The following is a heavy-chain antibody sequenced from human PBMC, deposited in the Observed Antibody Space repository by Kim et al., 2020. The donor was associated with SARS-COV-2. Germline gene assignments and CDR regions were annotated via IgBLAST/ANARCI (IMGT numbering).Heavy chain of an antibody. V-gene: IGHV6-1*01. J-gene: IGHJ6*02. D-gene: IGHD4-17*01. CDR3: ARDRRYGYYYYGMDV. Sequence: VSVKSRITINPDTSKNQFSLQLNSVTPEDTAVYYCARDRRYGYYYYGMDVWGQGTTVTVSS.